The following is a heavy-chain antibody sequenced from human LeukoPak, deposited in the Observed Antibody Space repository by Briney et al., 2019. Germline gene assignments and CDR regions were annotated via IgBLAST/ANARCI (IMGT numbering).Heavy chain of an antibody. V-gene: IGHV3-74*01. CDR1: GFTFSSYW. Sequence: LTGGSLRLSCAASGFTFSSYWMHWVRQAPGKGLVWVSRINSDGSSTSYADSVKGRFTISRDNSKNTVYLQMSSLRADDTAVYFCARDSSRLDPWGQGTLVTVSS. D-gene: IGHD6-25*01. CDR3: ARDSSRLDP. J-gene: IGHJ5*02. CDR2: INSDGSST.